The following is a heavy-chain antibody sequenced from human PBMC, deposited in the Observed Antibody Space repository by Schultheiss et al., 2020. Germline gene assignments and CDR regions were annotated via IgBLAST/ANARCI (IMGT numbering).Heavy chain of an antibody. CDR2: ISGSGGST. D-gene: IGHD2-2*01. CDR3: ARADILVVPAARRDYYYYGLDV. CDR1: GFTFSSYA. Sequence: GGSLRLSCAASGFTFSSYAMSWVRQAPGKGLEWVSAISGSGGSTYYADSVKGRFTISRDNSKNTLYLQMGSLTVEDMAVYYCARADILVVPAARRDYYYYGLDVWGQGTTVTVSS. J-gene: IGHJ6*02. V-gene: IGHV3-23*01.